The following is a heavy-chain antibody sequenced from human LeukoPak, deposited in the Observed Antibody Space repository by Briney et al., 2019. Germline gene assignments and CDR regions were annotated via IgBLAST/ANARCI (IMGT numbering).Heavy chain of an antibody. D-gene: IGHD2-15*01. CDR1: GGSISSSSYY. V-gene: IGHV4-39*01. J-gene: IGHJ4*02. CDR3: ARHMYSVGSCYHFDY. CDR2: IYYSGST. Sequence: TSETLSLTCTVSGGSISSSSYYWGWIRQPPGKGLEWIASIYYSGSTYYNPSLKSRVTISVDTSKNQFSLKLSSVTAADTAVYYCARHMYSVGSCYHFDYWGQGTLVTVSS.